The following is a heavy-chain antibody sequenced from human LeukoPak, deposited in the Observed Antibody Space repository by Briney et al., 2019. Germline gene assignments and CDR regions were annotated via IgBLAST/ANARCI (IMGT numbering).Heavy chain of an antibody. CDR1: GYTFTGYY. V-gene: IGHV1-2*04. Sequence: GASVKVSCKASGYTFTGYYMHWVRQAPGQGLEWMGWINPNSGGTNYAQKFQGWVTMTRDTSISTAYMELSRLRSDDTAVYYCARGLGLFVVVPATLDYWGQGTLVTVSS. J-gene: IGHJ4*02. CDR3: ARGLGLFVVVPATLDY. CDR2: INPNSGGT. D-gene: IGHD2-2*01.